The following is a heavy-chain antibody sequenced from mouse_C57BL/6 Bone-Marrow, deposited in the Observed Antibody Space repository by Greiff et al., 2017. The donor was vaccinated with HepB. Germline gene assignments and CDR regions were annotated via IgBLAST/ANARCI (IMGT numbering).Heavy chain of an antibody. CDR1: GFTFSDYG. Sequence: EVQLVESGGGLVKPGGSLKLSCAASGFTFSDYGMHWVRQAPEKGLEWVAYISRGSSTIYYADTVKGRFTISSDNAKHTLLLQMTSLRSEDTAMYYCARPDGYYVSWFAYWGQGTLVTVSA. J-gene: IGHJ3*01. CDR3: ARPDGYYVSWFAY. V-gene: IGHV5-17*01. D-gene: IGHD2-3*01. CDR2: ISRGSSTI.